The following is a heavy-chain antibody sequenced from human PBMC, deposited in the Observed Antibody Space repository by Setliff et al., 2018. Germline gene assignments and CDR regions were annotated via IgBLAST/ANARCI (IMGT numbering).Heavy chain of an antibody. D-gene: IGHD3-10*01. J-gene: IGHJ6*03. CDR2: INTNTGNP. Sequence: VASVKVSCKASGYTFTTYAISWMRQAPGQGLEYMGWINTNTGNPSYAQGFTGRFVFSLDTSVSTAYLQISSLKAEDTAVYYWARASRFGTIRYRGDYYMDVWGKGTTVTVSS. CDR3: ARASRFGTIRYRGDYYMDV. V-gene: IGHV7-4-1*02. CDR1: GYTFTTYA.